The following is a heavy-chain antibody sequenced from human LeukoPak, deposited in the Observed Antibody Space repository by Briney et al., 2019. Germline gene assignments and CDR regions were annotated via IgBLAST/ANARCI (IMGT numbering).Heavy chain of an antibody. J-gene: IGHJ4*02. CDR3: AKVPISDYGDYVRY. Sequence: GGSLRLSCAAPGFTFSSYGMHWVRQAPGKGLEWVAFIRYDGSNKYYADSVKGRFTISRDNSKNTLYLQMNSLRAEDTAVYYCAKVPISDYGDYVRYWGQGTLVTVSS. CDR1: GFTFSSYG. D-gene: IGHD4-17*01. V-gene: IGHV3-30*02. CDR2: IRYDGSNK.